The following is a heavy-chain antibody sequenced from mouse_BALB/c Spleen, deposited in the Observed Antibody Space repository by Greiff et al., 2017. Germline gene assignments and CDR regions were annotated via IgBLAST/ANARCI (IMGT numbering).Heavy chain of an antibody. V-gene: IGHV5-6-5*01. Sequence: DVQLVESGGGLVKPGGSLKLSCAASGFTFSSYAMSWVRQTPEKRLEWVASISSGGSTYYPDSVKGRFTISRDNARNILYLQMSSLRSEDTAMYYCARGPKGWFAYWGQGTLVTVSA. J-gene: IGHJ3*01. CDR2: ISSGGST. CDR1: GFTFSSYA. CDR3: ARGPKGWFAY.